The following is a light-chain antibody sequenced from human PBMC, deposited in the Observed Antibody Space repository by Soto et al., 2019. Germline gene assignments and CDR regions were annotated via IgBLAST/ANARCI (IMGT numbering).Light chain of an antibody. Sequence: QSALSQPPSVSAAPGQKVTISCSASNSGIGNNFVSWYQHLLGAAPKLLIFENDKRPSGIPDRFSGSRSATSATLDITGLQTGDEADYYCGTWHNILSAYVIGTGTKVTVL. CDR2: END. CDR1: NSGIGNNF. V-gene: IGLV1-51*01. J-gene: IGLJ1*01. CDR3: GTWHNILSAYV.